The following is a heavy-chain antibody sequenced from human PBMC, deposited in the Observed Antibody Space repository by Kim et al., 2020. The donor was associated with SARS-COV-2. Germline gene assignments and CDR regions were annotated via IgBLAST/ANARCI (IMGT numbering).Heavy chain of an antibody. Sequence: GGSLRLSCAASGFTFSSYGMHWVRQAPGKGLEWVAVISYDGSNKYYADSVKGRFIISRDNSKNTLYLQMNSLRAEDTAVYYCFVNSGYDYVGMDVWGQGTTVTVSS. CDR2: ISYDGSNK. V-gene: IGHV3-33*05. J-gene: IGHJ6*02. CDR1: GFTFSSYG. D-gene: IGHD5-12*01. CDR3: FVNSGYDYVGMDV.